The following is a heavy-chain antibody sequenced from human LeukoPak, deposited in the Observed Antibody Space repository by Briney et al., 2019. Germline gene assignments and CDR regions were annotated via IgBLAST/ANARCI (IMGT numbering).Heavy chain of an antibody. Sequence: PGGSLRLSCAASRFTFNIYAMSWVRQAPGKGLEWVSPISGSGGGTFYASSVRGRFAISRDNSKHTVFLQMNGLRAEDTAIYYCAKWDENFYYMDVWGQGTTVTVSS. D-gene: IGHD1-26*01. CDR1: RFTFNIYA. J-gene: IGHJ6*03. V-gene: IGHV3-23*01. CDR3: AKWDENFYYMDV. CDR2: ISGSGGGT.